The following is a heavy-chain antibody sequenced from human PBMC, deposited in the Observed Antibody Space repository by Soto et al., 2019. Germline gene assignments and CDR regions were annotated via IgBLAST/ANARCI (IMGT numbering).Heavy chain of an antibody. Sequence: LSLTCAVYGGSFSGYYWSWIRQPPGKGLEWIGEINHSGSTNYNPSLKSRVTISVDTSKNQFSLKLSSVTAADTAVYYCARVLGYCSGGSCYPLPPRFYYSDYWGQGTLVTVSS. V-gene: IGHV4-34*01. CDR1: GGSFSGYY. D-gene: IGHD2-15*01. CDR2: INHSGST. CDR3: ARVLGYCSGGSCYPLPPRFYYSDY. J-gene: IGHJ4*02.